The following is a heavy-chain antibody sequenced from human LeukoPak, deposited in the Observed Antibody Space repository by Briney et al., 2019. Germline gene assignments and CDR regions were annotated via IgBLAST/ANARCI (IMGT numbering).Heavy chain of an antibody. V-gene: IGHV3-7*01. D-gene: IGHD3-10*01. CDR2: IRQDDSEK. J-gene: IGHJ4*02. Sequence: GGSLRLSCSASGFTFSDYWMMWVRQAPGKGLEWVGNIRQDDSEKNYVDSVKGRFTISRDNAKFSLYLQMNSLRAEDTAVYYCARDLNYYGSGSCLDYWGQGTLVTVSS. CDR1: GFTFSDYW. CDR3: ARDLNYYGSGSCLDY.